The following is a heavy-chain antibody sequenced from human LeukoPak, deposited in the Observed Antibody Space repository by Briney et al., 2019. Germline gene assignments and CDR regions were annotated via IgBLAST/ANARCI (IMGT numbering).Heavy chain of an antibody. V-gene: IGHV3-30-3*01. Sequence: PGGSLRLSCAASGFTFSNYAMHWVRPAPGKGLEWVAVISYDGSNKYYADSVKGRFTISRDNSKNTLYLQMNSLRAEDTAVYYCAREDYYDGSGYPLDYWGQGTLVTVSS. CDR3: AREDYYDGSGYPLDY. J-gene: IGHJ4*02. CDR2: ISYDGSNK. CDR1: GFTFSNYA. D-gene: IGHD3-22*01.